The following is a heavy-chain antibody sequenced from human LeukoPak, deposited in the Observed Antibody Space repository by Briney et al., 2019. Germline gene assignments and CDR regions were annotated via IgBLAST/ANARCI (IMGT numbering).Heavy chain of an antibody. V-gene: IGHV3-21*01. D-gene: IGHD6-6*01. Sequence: GGSLRLSCAASGFTFSSYSMNWVRQAPGKGMGWVSSISSSRSNIYYADSVKGRFTISRNNPNNSLYLQMNSLRAEDTAVYYCARRVAARPIAFDIWGQGTMVTVSS. CDR2: ISSSRSNI. CDR1: GFTFSSYS. CDR3: ARRVAARPIAFDI. J-gene: IGHJ3*02.